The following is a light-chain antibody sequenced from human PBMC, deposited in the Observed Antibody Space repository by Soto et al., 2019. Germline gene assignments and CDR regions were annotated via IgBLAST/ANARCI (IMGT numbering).Light chain of an antibody. Sequence: DIQMTQSPSTLSASVGGRVTITCRASQSITTWLAWYQQRPGKAPKLLIYDVSSLQSGVPSRFSGSGSGTDFTLTISSLQPEDVATYYCQKYNSAPLTFGGGTKVDIK. CDR1: QSITTW. CDR2: DVS. V-gene: IGKV1-5*01. CDR3: QKYNSAPLT. J-gene: IGKJ4*01.